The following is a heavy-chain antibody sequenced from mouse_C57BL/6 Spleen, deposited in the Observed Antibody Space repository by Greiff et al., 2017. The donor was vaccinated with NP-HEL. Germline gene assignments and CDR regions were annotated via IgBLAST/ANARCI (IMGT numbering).Heavy chain of an antibody. CDR2: IDPETGGT. D-gene: IGHD3-3*01. V-gene: IGHV1-15*01. CDR3: TRLGQGAMDY. CDR1: GYTFTDYE. Sequence: QVQLQQSGAELVRPGASVTLSCKASGYTFTDYEMHWVKQTPVHGLEWIGAIDPETGGTAYNQKFKGKAILTAAKSSSTAYMELRSLTSEDSAVYYCTRLGQGAMDYWGQGTSVTVSS. J-gene: IGHJ4*01.